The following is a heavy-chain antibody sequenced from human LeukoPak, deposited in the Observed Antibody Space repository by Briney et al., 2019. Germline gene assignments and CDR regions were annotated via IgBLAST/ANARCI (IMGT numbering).Heavy chain of an antibody. CDR2: IYYSGST. CDR1: GGSVRSSSYY. Sequence: SETLSLTCTVSGGSVRSSSYYWGWIRQPPGKGLEWIGIIYYSGSTDYNPSLKSRVTKSVDTSKNQFSLKLSSVTAADTAVYYCARWITGTDAFDIWGQGTMVTVSS. J-gene: IGHJ3*02. D-gene: IGHD2-2*03. V-gene: IGHV4-39*01. CDR3: ARWITGTDAFDI.